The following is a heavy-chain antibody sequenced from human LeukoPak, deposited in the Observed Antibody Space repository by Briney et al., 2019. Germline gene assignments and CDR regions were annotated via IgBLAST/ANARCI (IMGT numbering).Heavy chain of an antibody. CDR3: ARGGYDFWSGYYGANWIDP. CDR1: GGSFIGYY. Sequence: ASEPLSLTCAVYGGSFIGYYWSWIRQPPGKGLEWIEEINHSGSTNYNPSHKSRVTISVDTSKNQFSLKLSSVTAADTAVYYCARGGYDFWSGYYGANWIDPWGQGTLVTVSS. V-gene: IGHV4-34*01. J-gene: IGHJ5*02. D-gene: IGHD3-3*01. CDR2: INHSGST.